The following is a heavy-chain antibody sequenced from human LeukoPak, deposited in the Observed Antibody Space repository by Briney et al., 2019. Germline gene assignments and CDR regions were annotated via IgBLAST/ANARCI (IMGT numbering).Heavy chain of an antibody. V-gene: IGHV1-2*02. CDR3: ARDSSSGWYRADYYFDY. D-gene: IGHD6-19*01. J-gene: IGHJ4*02. CDR1: GYTFTGYY. CDR2: INPNSGGT. Sequence: GASVKVSCKASGYTFTGYYMHWVRQAPGQRLEWMGWINPNSGGTNYAQKFQGRVTMTRDTSISTAYMELSRLRSDDTAVYYCARDSSSGWYRADYYFDYWGQGTLVAVSS.